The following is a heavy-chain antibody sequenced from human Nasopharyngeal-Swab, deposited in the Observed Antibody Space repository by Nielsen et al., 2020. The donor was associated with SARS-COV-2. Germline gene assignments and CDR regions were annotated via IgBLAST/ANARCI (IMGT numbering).Heavy chain of an antibody. CDR2: ISSSGSTI. CDR1: GFTFSDYY. J-gene: IGHJ6*02. Sequence: GESLKISCAASGFTFSDYYMSWIRQAPGKGLEWVSYISSSGSTIYYADSVKGRFTISRDNAKNSLYLQMNSLRAEDTAVYYCARQGPHYYYYGMDVWGQGTTVTVSS. V-gene: IGHV3-11*01. CDR3: ARQGPHYYYYGMDV.